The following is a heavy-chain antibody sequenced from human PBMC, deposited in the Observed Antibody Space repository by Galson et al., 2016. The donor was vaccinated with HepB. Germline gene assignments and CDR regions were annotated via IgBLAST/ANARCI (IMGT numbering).Heavy chain of an antibody. CDR1: GDSISSHY. Sequence: SETLSLTCTVSGDSISSHYWSWIRQPVGKGLEWIGRIYTSGSTHYNPSLKSRVTMSVDTSKNQFSLKLTSVTAADTAVYYCAREGCSGGSCYSGYNWFDPWGQGTLVTVSS. CDR3: AREGCSGGSCYSGYNWFDP. D-gene: IGHD2-15*01. J-gene: IGHJ5*02. V-gene: IGHV4-4*07. CDR2: IYTSGST.